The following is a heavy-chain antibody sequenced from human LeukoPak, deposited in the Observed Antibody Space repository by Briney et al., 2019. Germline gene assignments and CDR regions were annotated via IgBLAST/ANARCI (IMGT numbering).Heavy chain of an antibody. CDR1: GFTFSSYS. V-gene: IGHV3-21*04. CDR3: AKTTAVAGRAGYFDY. D-gene: IGHD6-19*01. CDR2: ISSSSSYI. J-gene: IGHJ4*02. Sequence: GGSLRLSCAASGFTFSSYSMNWVRQAPGKGLEWVSSISSSSSYIYYADSVKGRFTISRDNSKNTLYLQMNSLRAEDTAVYYCAKTTAVAGRAGYFDYWGQGTLVTVSS.